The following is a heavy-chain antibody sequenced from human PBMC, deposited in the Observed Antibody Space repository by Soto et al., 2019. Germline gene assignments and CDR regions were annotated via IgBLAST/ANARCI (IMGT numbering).Heavy chain of an antibody. CDR2: IYHSGNT. CDR3: ARGPPHHY. J-gene: IGHJ4*02. CDR1: GGSISSGGYS. V-gene: IGHV4-30-2*01. Sequence: SETLSLTCAFSGGSISSGGYSLSWIRQPPGKGLEWIGYIYHSGNTYYNPSLKSRVTISVDWSKNQFSLTLSSVTAADTAVYYCARGPPHHYWGQGTLVTVSS.